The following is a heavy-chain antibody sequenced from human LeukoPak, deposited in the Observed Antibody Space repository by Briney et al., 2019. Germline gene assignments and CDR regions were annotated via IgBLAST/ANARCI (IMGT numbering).Heavy chain of an antibody. V-gene: IGHV3-23*01. CDR2: ISGGGGST. CDR3: AKKPATVTSPFDF. J-gene: IGHJ4*02. Sequence: GGSLRLSCAAPGFTFSSYAMSWVRQAPGKGLEWVSAISGGGGSTDYADSVKGRFTISRDNSKNTLYLHMNSLTAEDTAVYYCAKKPATVTSPFDFWGQGILVTVSS. D-gene: IGHD4-17*01. CDR1: GFTFSSYA.